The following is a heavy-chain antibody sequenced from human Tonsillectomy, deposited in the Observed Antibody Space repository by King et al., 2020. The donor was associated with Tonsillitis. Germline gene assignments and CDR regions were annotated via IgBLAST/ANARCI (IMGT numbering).Heavy chain of an antibody. CDR2: IWYDGSKK. J-gene: IGHJ4*02. CDR1: GFTFSSYG. Sequence: VQLVESGGGVVQPGRSLRLSCAASGFTFSSYGMHWVRQAPGKGLEWVAIIWYDGSKKYYADAVKGRFTISKDNYKNILYLQINSLRAEDTAIYYCTRAGSGSGMDGDYWGQGTLVTVSS. V-gene: IGHV3-33*01. CDR3: TRAGSGSGMDGDY. D-gene: IGHD3-10*01.